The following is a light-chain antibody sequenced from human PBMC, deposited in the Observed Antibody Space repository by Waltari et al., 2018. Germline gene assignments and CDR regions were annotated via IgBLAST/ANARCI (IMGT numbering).Light chain of an antibody. V-gene: IGLV1-44*01. CDR3: AAWDDSLNGLYV. J-gene: IGLJ1*01. CDR2: SNN. CDR1: SSNLGSNT. Sequence: QSVLTQPPSASGTPGQSVTIPCSGSSSNLGSNTVTWYQQLPGTAPKLLIYSNNQRPSGVPDRFSGSKSGTSASLAISGLQSEDEADYYCAAWDDSLNGLYVFGTGTKVTVL.